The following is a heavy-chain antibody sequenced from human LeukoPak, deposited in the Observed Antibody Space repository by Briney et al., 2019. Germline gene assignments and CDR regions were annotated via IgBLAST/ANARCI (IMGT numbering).Heavy chain of an antibody. V-gene: IGHV3-21*01. D-gene: IGHD3-22*01. Sequence: GGSLRFSCAASGFTFSNYNMNWVRQAPGKGLEWVSSISSSSNYIYYADSVKGRFTISRDNAKNSLYLQMNSLRAEDTALYYCARFGPKTGGYYYDSSGYYGNYFDYWGQGTLVTVSS. CDR1: GFTFSNYN. CDR3: ARFGPKTGGYYYDSSGYYGNYFDY. CDR2: ISSSSNYI. J-gene: IGHJ4*02.